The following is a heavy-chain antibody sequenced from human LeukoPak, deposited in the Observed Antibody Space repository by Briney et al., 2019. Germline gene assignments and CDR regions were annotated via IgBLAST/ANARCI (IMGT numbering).Heavy chain of an antibody. D-gene: IGHD2-2*01. CDR1: GYTFTSYA. J-gene: IGHJ4*02. CDR2: INAGNGNT. CDR3: ASGCSSTSCPVDY. V-gene: IGHV1-3*01. Sequence: EASVKVSCKASGYTFTSYAMHWVRQAHGQRLEWMGWINAGNGNTKYSQKFQGRVTITRDTSASTAYMELSSLRSEDTAVYYCASGCSSTSCPVDYWGQGTLVTVSS.